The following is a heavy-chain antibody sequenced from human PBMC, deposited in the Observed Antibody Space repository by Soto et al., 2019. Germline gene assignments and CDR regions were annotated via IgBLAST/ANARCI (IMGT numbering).Heavy chain of an antibody. V-gene: IGHV3-30*18. D-gene: IGHD1-26*01. Sequence: QVQLVESGGGVVQPGRSLRLSCAASGFTFSSYGMHWVCQAPGKGLEWVAVISYDGSNKYYADSVKGRFTISRDNSKNTLYLQMNSLRAEDTAVYYCAKASGSYSTRGSYFDYWGQGTLVTVSS. CDR2: ISYDGSNK. CDR1: GFTFSSYG. CDR3: AKASGSYSTRGSYFDY. J-gene: IGHJ4*02.